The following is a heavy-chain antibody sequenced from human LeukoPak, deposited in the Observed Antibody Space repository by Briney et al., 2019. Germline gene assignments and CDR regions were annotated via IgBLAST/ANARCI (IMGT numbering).Heavy chain of an antibody. CDR1: GGSISSRH. D-gene: IGHD3/OR15-3a*01. Sequence: SETLSLTCIVSGGSISSRHWSWIRQPAGKGLEWIGHIYSSGSSNCNPSLKSRVTMSVDTSTNHFSLKLTSVTAADTAVYYCARRWTGENAFDIWGQGTMVTVSS. CDR2: IYSSGSS. CDR3: ARRWTGENAFDI. V-gene: IGHV4-4*07. J-gene: IGHJ3*02.